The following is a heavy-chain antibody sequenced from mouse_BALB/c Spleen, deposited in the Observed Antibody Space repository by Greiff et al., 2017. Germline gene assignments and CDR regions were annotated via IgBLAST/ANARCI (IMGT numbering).Heavy chain of an antibody. Sequence: LQQPGSELVRPGASVKLSCKASGYTFTSYWMHWVKQRPGQGLEWIGNIYPGSGSTNYDEKFKSKATLTVDTSSSTAYMQLSSLTSEDSAVYYGTRKGNYGSSAWFAYWGQGTLVTVSA. D-gene: IGHD1-1*01. CDR3: TRKGNYGSSAWFAY. CDR2: IYPGSGST. V-gene: IGHV1S22*01. CDR1: GYTFTSYW. J-gene: IGHJ3*01.